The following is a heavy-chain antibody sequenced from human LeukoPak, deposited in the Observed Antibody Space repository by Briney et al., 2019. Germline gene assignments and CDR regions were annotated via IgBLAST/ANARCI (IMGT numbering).Heavy chain of an antibody. J-gene: IGHJ3*02. D-gene: IGHD3-22*01. CDR3: ASPYYYDSSGYYSAFDI. CDR1: GGTFISYA. V-gene: IGHV1-69*13. CDR2: IIPIFGTA. Sequence: EASVKVSCKASGGTFISYAISWVRQAPGQGLEWMGGIIPIFGTANYAQKFQGRVTITADESTSTAYMELSSLRSEDTAVYYCASPYYYDSSGYYSAFDIWGQGTMVTVSS.